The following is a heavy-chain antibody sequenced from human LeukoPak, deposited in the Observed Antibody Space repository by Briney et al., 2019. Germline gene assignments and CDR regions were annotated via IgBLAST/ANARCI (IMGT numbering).Heavy chain of an antibody. V-gene: IGHV1-24*01. Sequence: ASVKVSCKVSGYTLTELSMHWVRQAPGKGLEWMGGFDPEDGETIYAQKFQGRVTMTEDTSTDTAYMEQSSLRSEDTAVYYCASSPLSSGYYYLDYWGQGTLVTVSS. CDR2: FDPEDGET. J-gene: IGHJ4*02. D-gene: IGHD3-22*01. CDR3: ASSPLSSGYYYLDY. CDR1: GYTLTELS.